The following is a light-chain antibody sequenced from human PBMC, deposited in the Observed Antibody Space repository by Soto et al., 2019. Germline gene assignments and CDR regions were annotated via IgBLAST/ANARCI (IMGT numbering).Light chain of an antibody. CDR2: DAS. V-gene: IGKV1-33*01. J-gene: IGKJ3*01. Sequence: DIQMTQSPSSLSASVGDTVTITCQASQDITNQINWYQQRPGKAPNLLIYDASHLETGVPSRFSGSRSGTYFTLTITSLQPEDIATYYCQKHDGVPQFGPGTKVDF. CDR1: QDITNQ. CDR3: QKHDGVPQ.